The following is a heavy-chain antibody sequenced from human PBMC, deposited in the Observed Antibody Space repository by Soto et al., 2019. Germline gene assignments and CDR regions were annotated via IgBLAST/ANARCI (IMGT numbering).Heavy chain of an antibody. Sequence: PSETLSLTCTVSGGSISSYYWIWIGQPPGKGLEWIGYIYYSGSTNYNPSLKSRVTISVDTSKNQFSLKLSSVTAADTAVYYCARWAGYYYYYGMDVWGQGTTVTVSS. CDR1: GGSISSYY. J-gene: IGHJ6*02. CDR3: ARWAGYYYYYGMDV. CDR2: IYYSGST. V-gene: IGHV4-59*01.